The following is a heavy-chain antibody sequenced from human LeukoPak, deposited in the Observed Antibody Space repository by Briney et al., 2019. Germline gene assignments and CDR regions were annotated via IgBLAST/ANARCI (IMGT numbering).Heavy chain of an antibody. D-gene: IGHD6-19*01. CDR1: GFTFSSYS. Sequence: GGSLRLSCAASGFTFSSYSMHWVRQAPGKGLEWMGGFDPEDGETIYAQKFQGRVTMTEDTSTDTAYMELSSLRSEDTAVYYCATDSVAVAGRAFDIWGQGTMVTVSS. V-gene: IGHV1-24*01. J-gene: IGHJ3*02. CDR3: ATDSVAVAGRAFDI. CDR2: FDPEDGET.